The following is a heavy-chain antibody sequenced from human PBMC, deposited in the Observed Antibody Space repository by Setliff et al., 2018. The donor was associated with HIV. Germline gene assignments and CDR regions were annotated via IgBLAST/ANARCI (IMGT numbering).Heavy chain of an antibody. J-gene: IGHJ6*03. CDR3: ARLPSSREGVDYYYYYMDV. CDR1: GYSFTSYW. Sequence: GESLKISCKGSGYSFTSYWIGWVRQMPGKGLEWMGIIYPGDSDTRYSPSFQGQVTISADKSISTAYLRWSSLKASDTAMYYCARLPSSREGVDYYYYYMDVWGKGTTVTVSS. CDR2: IYPGDSDT. V-gene: IGHV5-51*01. D-gene: IGHD1-26*01.